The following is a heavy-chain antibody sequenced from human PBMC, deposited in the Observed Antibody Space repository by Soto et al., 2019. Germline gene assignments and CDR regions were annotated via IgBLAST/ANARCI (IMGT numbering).Heavy chain of an antibody. V-gene: IGHV4-31*03. Sequence: QVQLQESGPGLVEPSQTLSLTCNVSGDSISSGGYHWSWIRQHPGKGLEWIVYIYYSGDTYYNPSLKSRVALSVHTSKKQSSLNLSSATAADTSGYYCARIAYISRGGQFFVYWCQGVLVTVSS. CDR2: IYYSGDT. D-gene: IGHD6-25*01. CDR1: GDSISSGGYH. CDR3: ARIAYISRGGQFFVY. J-gene: IGHJ4*02.